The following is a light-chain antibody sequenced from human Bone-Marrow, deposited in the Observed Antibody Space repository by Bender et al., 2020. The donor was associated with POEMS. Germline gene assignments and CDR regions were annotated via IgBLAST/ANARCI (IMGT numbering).Light chain of an antibody. CDR3: YSAADNEIRV. V-gene: IGLV1-44*01. CDR1: DSNFGGNN. CDR2: SNY. Sequence: QSVLTQPPSASGTPGQSVIISCSGTDSNFGGNNVNWYQHLPGTAPRLVVYSNYQRPSGIPERFSGSSSGTTVTLTNSGAQVEDEADYYCYSAADNEIRVFGGGTKLTVL. J-gene: IGLJ3*02.